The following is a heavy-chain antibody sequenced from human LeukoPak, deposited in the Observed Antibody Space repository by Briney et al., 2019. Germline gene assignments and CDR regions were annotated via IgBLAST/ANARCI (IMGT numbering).Heavy chain of an antibody. D-gene: IGHD6-6*01. J-gene: IGHJ6*03. V-gene: IGHV3-23*01. CDR2: ISGSGGST. CDR3: ARVIASRPARRTYYYMDV. Sequence: GGSLRLSCAASGFTFSSYAMSWVRQAPGKGLEWVSAISGSGGSTYYADSVKGRFTISRDNAKNSLYLQMSSLRAEDTAVYHCARVIASRPARRTYYYMDVWGKGTTVTVSS. CDR1: GFTFSSYA.